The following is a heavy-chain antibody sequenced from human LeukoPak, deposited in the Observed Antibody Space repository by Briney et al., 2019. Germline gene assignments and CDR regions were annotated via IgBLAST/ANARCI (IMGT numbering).Heavy chain of an antibody. V-gene: IGHV3-23*01. Sequence: GGSLRLSCAASGFTFSSYAMSWVRQAPGKGLEWVSAISGSGGSTYYADSVKGRFTIFRDNSKNTLYLQMNSLRAEDTAVYYCAKDGYYDFWSGQTGVDYFDYWGQGTLVTVSS. D-gene: IGHD3-3*01. J-gene: IGHJ4*02. CDR3: AKDGYYDFWSGQTGVDYFDY. CDR1: GFTFSSYA. CDR2: ISGSGGST.